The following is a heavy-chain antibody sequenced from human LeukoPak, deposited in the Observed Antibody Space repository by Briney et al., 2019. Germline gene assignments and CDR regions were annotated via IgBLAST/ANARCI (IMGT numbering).Heavy chain of an antibody. CDR2: ISGSGGST. J-gene: IGHJ4*02. CDR3: AKEKTIFGVVRNTFDY. D-gene: IGHD3-3*01. Sequence: GGSLRLSCTASGFTFNNYAMSWVRQAPGKELEWVSSISGSGGSTYYADSVKGRFTISRDNSRNTLYLQMNSLRAEDTAVYYCAKEKTIFGVVRNTFDYWGQGTLVTVSS. CDR1: GFTFNNYA. V-gene: IGHV3-23*01.